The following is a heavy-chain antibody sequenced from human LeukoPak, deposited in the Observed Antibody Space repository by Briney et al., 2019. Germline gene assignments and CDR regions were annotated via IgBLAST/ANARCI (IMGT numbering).Heavy chain of an antibody. V-gene: IGHV3-21*01. J-gene: IGHJ4*02. Sequence: GGSLRLSCAASGFVFSRYSMNWVRQAPGKGLEWVSSTSSGSIYMYYADSVKGRFTTSRDNAKNSLYLQMNSLTAEDTAVYYCARADCGGDCYSNFDCWGQGTLVTVSS. CDR2: TSSGSIYM. CDR1: GFVFSRYS. D-gene: IGHD2-21*02. CDR3: ARADCGGDCYSNFDC.